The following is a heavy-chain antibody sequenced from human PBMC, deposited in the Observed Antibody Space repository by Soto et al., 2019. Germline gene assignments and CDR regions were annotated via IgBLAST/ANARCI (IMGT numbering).Heavy chain of an antibody. CDR3: ARSYDSSAYYCPAWSRSNWLDY. J-gene: IGHJ4*02. Sequence: PGGSLRLSCAASGFTFSSYSMNWVRQAPGKGLEWVSSISSSSSYIYYADSVKGRFTISRDNAKNSLYLQMNSLRAEDTAVYYCARSYDSSAYYCPAWSRSNWLDYWGQGTLVTVSS. CDR1: GFTFSSYS. CDR2: ISSSSSYI. D-gene: IGHD3-22*01. V-gene: IGHV3-21*01.